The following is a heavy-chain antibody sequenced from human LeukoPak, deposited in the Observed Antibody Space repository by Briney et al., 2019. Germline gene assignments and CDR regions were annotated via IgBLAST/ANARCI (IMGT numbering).Heavy chain of an antibody. Sequence: ASVKVSCKTSGYTFAIYGVSWVRQAPGQGLEWMGWINPNSGGINYAQKFQGRVTMTRDTSISTAYMELSRLRSDDTAVYYCARAVAGTHDAFDIWGQGTMVTVSS. CDR3: ARAVAGTHDAFDI. CDR2: INPNSGGI. J-gene: IGHJ3*02. D-gene: IGHD6-19*01. V-gene: IGHV1-2*02. CDR1: GYTFAIYG.